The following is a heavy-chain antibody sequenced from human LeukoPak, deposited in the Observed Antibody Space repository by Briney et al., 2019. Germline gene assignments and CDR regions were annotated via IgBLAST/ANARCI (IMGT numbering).Heavy chain of an antibody. Sequence: GGSLRLSCAASGFTLSTYAMSWVRQTPGKGLEWVAATSSSDAGTYHADSVRGRFTISRDNSKNTLYLQMNSLRAEDAAVYYCAKYATVTTVYYFDYWGQGTLVTVSS. CDR1: GFTLSTYA. CDR3: AKYATVTTVYYFDY. J-gene: IGHJ4*02. CDR2: TSSSDAGT. V-gene: IGHV3-23*01. D-gene: IGHD4-17*01.